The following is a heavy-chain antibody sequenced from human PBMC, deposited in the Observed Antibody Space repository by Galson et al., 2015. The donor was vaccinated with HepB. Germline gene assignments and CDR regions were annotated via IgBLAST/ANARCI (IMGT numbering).Heavy chain of an antibody. J-gene: IGHJ4*02. CDR2: IDWDDDK. CDR3: AREGSSLFNYFHY. V-gene: IGHV2-70*11. Sequence: PALVKPTQTLTLTCTFSGFSLSSSGMCVSWIRQPPGKALEWLARIDWDDDKDYSTSLKTRLTISKDTSKNQVVLTMTNMDPVDTATYYCAREGSSLFNYFHYWGQGTLVTVSS. CDR1: GFSLSSSGMC. D-gene: IGHD3-10*01.